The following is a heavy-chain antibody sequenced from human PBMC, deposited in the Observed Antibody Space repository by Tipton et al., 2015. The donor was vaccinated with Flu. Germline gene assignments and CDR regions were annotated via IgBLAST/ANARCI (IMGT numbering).Heavy chain of an antibody. CDR1: GDSISSDFY. D-gene: IGHD4-11*01. CDR3: ARRDYGNNVSDPKSWFDP. Sequence: LRLSCAVSGDSISSDFYWAWIRQFPGKGLEWIGTVSRTGSTIYNPSLKSRVTISIDTSKNQFSLNMRSVTAADMAVYYCARRDYGNNVSDPKSWFDPWGQGTLVAVSS. J-gene: IGHJ5*02. CDR2: VSRTGST. V-gene: IGHV4-38-2*01.